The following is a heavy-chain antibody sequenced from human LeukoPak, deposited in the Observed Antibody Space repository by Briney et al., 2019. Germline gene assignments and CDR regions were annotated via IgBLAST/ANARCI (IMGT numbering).Heavy chain of an antibody. Sequence: ASVKVSCKASGYTFTSYGISWVRQAPGQGLEWMGWISAYNGNTNYAQKLQGRVTMTTDTSTSTAYMELRSLRSDDTAVYYCARDLTHYYGSGSYPAPVDYWGQGTLFTVSS. D-gene: IGHD3-10*01. V-gene: IGHV1-18*01. CDR1: GYTFTSYG. CDR2: ISAYNGNT. J-gene: IGHJ4*02. CDR3: ARDLTHYYGSGSYPAPVDY.